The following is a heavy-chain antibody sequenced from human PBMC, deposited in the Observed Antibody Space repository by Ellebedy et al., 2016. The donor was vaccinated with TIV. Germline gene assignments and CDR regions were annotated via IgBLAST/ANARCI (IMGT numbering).Heavy chain of an antibody. CDR1: GFTFSSYG. D-gene: IGHD4-23*01. V-gene: IGHV3-30*18. Sequence: GGSLRLSCAASGFTFSSYGMHWVRQAPGKGLEWVAVISYDGNNQYYADSVKGRFTISRDNSKNTLYLQMNSLRAEDTAVYYCAKDSYGGSDDYYGMDVWGQGTTVTVAS. J-gene: IGHJ6*02. CDR3: AKDSYGGSDDYYGMDV. CDR2: ISYDGNNQ.